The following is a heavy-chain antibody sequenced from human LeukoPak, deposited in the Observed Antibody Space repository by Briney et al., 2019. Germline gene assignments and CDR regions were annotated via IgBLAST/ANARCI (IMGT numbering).Heavy chain of an antibody. CDR2: IIGSGDTT. D-gene: IGHD3-16*01. Sequence: AGGSLRLSCAASGYTFSGYAMSWVRQAPGKGLEWVSAIIGSGDTTYYAASVKGRLTISRDNSKNTLYLQMNSLRAEDTAVYYCAKVTGGDMITYGGLDYWGQGTRVTVSS. CDR3: AKVTGGDMITYGGLDY. V-gene: IGHV3-23*01. CDR1: GYTFSGYA. J-gene: IGHJ4*02.